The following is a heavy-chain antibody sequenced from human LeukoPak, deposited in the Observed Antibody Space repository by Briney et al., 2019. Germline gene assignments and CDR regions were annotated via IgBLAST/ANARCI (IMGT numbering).Heavy chain of an antibody. CDR1: GYNFITYW. V-gene: IGHV5-10-1*01. CDR2: IDPADSHT. J-gene: IGHJ6*04. Sequence: GGSLRLSCNVTGYNFITYWINWVRQMPGKGREWMGKIDPADSHTDYNPSFQGHVSMSVDKSISVAYLQWSSLRASDTAMYFCTRTEYTNGWPSGLDVSGKGTTVTLSS. D-gene: IGHD6-19*01. CDR3: TRTEYTNGWPSGLDV.